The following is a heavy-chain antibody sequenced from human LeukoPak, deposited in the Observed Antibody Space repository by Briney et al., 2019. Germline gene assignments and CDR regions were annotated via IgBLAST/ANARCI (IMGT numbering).Heavy chain of an antibody. D-gene: IGHD3-10*01. V-gene: IGHV3-23*01. Sequence: PGGSLRLFCGASGFTFSDYAMRGVRQAPGKGLEGVSVISDGGSTTYYAVSVRGRFTISRDNSKNRLYLQMNSLRGEDTAVYYCAKAFQRGVLITSQDWGQGTQVTVSS. CDR1: GFTFSDYA. CDR3: AKAFQRGVLITSQD. J-gene: IGHJ4*02. CDR2: ISDGGSTT.